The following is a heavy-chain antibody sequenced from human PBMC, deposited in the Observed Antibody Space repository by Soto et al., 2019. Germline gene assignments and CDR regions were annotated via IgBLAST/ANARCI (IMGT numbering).Heavy chain of an antibody. CDR2: IYHGGTT. CDR1: GYSISSGFY. Sequence: ETLSLTCTFSGYSISSGFYWAWIRQPPGKGPEWIASIYHGGTTFYNPSLKSRITISVDTSNNQFSLKLTSVTAADTAVYYCARVHVMVVAGSTFDYWGHGTLVTVSS. V-gene: IGHV4-38-2*02. CDR3: ARVHVMVVAGSTFDY. J-gene: IGHJ4*01. D-gene: IGHD6-19*01.